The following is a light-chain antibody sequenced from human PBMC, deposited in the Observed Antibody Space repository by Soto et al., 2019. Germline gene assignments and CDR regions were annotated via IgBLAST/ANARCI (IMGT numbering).Light chain of an antibody. CDR1: QSVSRSY. Sequence: EIVLTHSPGTLSSSPRQGATISSSSSQSVSRSYLAWYQQKPGQAPRLLIYGASTRATGVPGRFSGSGSGTEFTLTISSLQSEDFAFYHCQQYYNWPFTFGGGTKVDIK. CDR2: GAS. J-gene: IGKJ4*01. CDR3: QQYYNWPFT. V-gene: IGKV3-15*01.